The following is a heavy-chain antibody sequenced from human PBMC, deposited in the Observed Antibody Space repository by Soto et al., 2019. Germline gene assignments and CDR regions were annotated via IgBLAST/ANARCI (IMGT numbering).Heavy chain of an antibody. CDR2: IKQDGSEK. CDR1: GFTFSSCW. Sequence: PGGSLRLSCAASGFTFSSCWMSWVRQAPGKGLEWVANIKQDGSEKYYVDSVKGRFTISRDNAKNSLYLQMKSLRAEDTAVYYCARDSPMDVWGKGNTVNVS. J-gene: IGHJ6*03. V-gene: IGHV3-7*01. CDR3: ARDSPMDV.